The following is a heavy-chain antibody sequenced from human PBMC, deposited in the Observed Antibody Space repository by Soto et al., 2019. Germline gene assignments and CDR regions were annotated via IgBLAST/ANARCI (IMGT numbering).Heavy chain of an antibody. Sequence: EVQLVESGGGLEQPGRSLRLSCTVSGFMFEDFAMHWVRQAPGQGLEWVSGINWNGVNKGYAESVLGRFTISRDNAKKSLYLDMNYLRPDDTALYFCAKDVDRLGELWGNFQSWGQVTMVTVSS. CDR3: AKDVDRLGELWGNFQS. V-gene: IGHV3-9*01. J-gene: IGHJ1*01. CDR1: GFMFEDFA. D-gene: IGHD3-16*01. CDR2: INWNGVNK.